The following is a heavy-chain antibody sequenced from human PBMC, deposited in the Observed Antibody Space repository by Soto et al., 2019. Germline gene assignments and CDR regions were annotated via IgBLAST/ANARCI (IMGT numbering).Heavy chain of an antibody. D-gene: IGHD3-16*02. V-gene: IGHV4-59*01. J-gene: IGHJ5*02. CDR1: GGSISSYY. CDR3: ARGGPGDYVWGSYRWGENWFDP. CDR2: IYYSGST. Sequence: QVQLQESGPGLVKPSETLSLTCTVSGGSISSYYWSWIRQPPGKGLEWIGYIYYSGSTNYNPSLKSRVTISVDTSKNQFSLKLGVGTAADRAVYYCARGGPGDYVWGSYRWGENWFDPWGQGTLVTVSS.